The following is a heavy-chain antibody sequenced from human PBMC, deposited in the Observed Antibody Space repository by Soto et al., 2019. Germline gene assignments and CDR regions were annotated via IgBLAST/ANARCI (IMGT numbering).Heavy chain of an antibody. CDR2: ILYDGATK. D-gene: IGHD6-19*01. J-gene: IGHJ4*02. CDR3: ESKRSSGWFQFDY. Sequence: QVQLVESGGGVVQPGSSLSLSCAASGFTFRSDYAMHWVRQAPGRGLEWLAVILYDGATKYNADSVKGRFTISRDNSKNTLYLQMNSLGAEDTAIYYSESKRSSGWFQFDYWGQGTLVIVSS. CDR1: GFTFRSDYA. V-gene: IGHV3-30*04.